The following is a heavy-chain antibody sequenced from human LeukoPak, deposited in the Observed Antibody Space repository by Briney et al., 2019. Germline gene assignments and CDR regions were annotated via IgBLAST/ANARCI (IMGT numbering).Heavy chain of an antibody. V-gene: IGHV4-59*01. Sequence: SETLSLTCTVSGGFISSYYWSWIRQPPGKGLECIGYIYYSGSTYYNPSLKSRVTRSVDTSKNQFSLKLSSVTAADTAVYYCARGPYYDILTGYPYYFDYWGQGTLVTVSS. CDR2: IYYSGST. CDR1: GGFISSYY. CDR3: ARGPYYDILTGYPYYFDY. D-gene: IGHD3-9*01. J-gene: IGHJ4*02.